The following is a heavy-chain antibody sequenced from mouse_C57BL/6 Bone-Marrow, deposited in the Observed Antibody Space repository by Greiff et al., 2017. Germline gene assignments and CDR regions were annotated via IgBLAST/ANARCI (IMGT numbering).Heavy chain of an antibody. J-gene: IGHJ3*01. CDR1: GFTFSSYG. D-gene: IGHD1-1*01. CDR3: ARPRLYYYGSSPFAY. CDR2: ISSGGSYT. Sequence: EVQLQQSGGDLVKPGGSLKLSCAASGFTFSSYGMSWVRQTPDKRLEWVATISSGGSYTYYPDSVKGRFTISRDNAKNTLYLQMSSLKSEDTAMYYCARPRLYYYGSSPFAYWGQGTLVTVSA. V-gene: IGHV5-6*01.